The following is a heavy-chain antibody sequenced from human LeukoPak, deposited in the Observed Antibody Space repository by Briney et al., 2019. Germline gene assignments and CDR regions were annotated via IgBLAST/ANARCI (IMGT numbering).Heavy chain of an antibody. V-gene: IGHV1-2*07. CDR1: GYTFTGYD. CDR2: INPNSGDT. D-gene: IGHD4-17*01. CDR3: AREYDYGDYEGHEIDY. J-gene: IGHJ4*02. Sequence: ASVRVSYTASGYTFTGYDMQWVRQAPGQGREGMGGINPNSGDTNYAHKFQGRVTINRDTSINTAYMELRKMRSDDTAVYYCAREYDYGDYEGHEIDYWGQGTLVTVSS.